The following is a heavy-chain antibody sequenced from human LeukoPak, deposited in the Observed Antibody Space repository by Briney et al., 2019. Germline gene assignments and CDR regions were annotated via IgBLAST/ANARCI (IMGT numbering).Heavy chain of an antibody. V-gene: IGHV3-21*01. J-gene: IGHJ3*02. CDR2: ISNSGDYI. Sequence: GGSLRLSCTVSGFTFSSFTMNWVRQGPGKGLEWVASISNSGDYISYADSLKGRFTISRDNATNSLFLQMSSLRAEDTAVYYCAREMYAGWYFAFDIWGQGTMVTVSS. D-gene: IGHD6-19*01. CDR3: AREMYAGWYFAFDI. CDR1: GFTFSSFT.